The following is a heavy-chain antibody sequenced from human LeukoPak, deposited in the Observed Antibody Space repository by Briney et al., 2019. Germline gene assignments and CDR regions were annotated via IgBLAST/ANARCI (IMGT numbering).Heavy chain of an antibody. D-gene: IGHD3-10*02. V-gene: IGHV3-23*01. Sequence: GGSLRLSCATSGFPFSDFSMTWVRQAPGKGLEWISTTNSGGTTTYYAESVKGRFTISRDNFKNALYLQMSSQRVEDTAIYYCAKQSYARSLGEGGPGTLVTVSS. J-gene: IGHJ4*02. CDR1: GFPFSDFS. CDR3: AKQSYARSLGE. CDR2: TNSGGTTT.